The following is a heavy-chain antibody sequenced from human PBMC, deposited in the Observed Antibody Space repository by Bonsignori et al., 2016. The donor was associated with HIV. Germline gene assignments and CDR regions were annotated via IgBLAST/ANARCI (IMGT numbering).Heavy chain of an antibody. V-gene: IGHV3-49*04. D-gene: IGHD3-16*01. CDR1: GFRVGNYI. CDR2: IRRRAYGGTA. J-gene: IGHJ2*01. CDR3: CRTIDDSAWFVGEWYFDV. Sequence: SLKISCTASGFRVGNYIMSWVRQAPGKGLEFVGLIRRRAYGGTANYGASVRGRFAISRDDSKNIAYLEMSNLKPEDSAIYYCCRTIDDSAWFVGEWYFDVWGRGTLVTVSS.